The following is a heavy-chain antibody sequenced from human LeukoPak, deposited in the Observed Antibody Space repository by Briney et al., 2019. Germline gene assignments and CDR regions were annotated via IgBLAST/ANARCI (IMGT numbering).Heavy chain of an antibody. J-gene: IGHJ4*02. Sequence: PSETLSLTCTVSGGSISSSSYYWGRIRQPPGKGLEWIGSIYSSGSTYYNPSLKSRVTISVDTSKNQFSLKVSSVTAADTAVYYCARSRVVSTLHYFDYWGQGIVVTVSS. CDR3: ARSRVVSTLHYFDY. D-gene: IGHD3-22*01. CDR1: GGSISSSSYY. V-gene: IGHV4-39*01. CDR2: IYSSGST.